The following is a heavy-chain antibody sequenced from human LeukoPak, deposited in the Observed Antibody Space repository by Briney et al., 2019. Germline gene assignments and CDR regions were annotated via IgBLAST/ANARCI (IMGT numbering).Heavy chain of an antibody. J-gene: IGHJ3*02. V-gene: IGHV3-30*03. CDR1: GFTFSSYG. CDR3: AREPDDSSGYGAFDI. D-gene: IGHD3-22*01. Sequence: PGGSLRLSCAASGFTFSSYGMHWVRQAPGKGLEWVAVISYDGSNKYYADSVKGRFTISRDNSKNTLYLQMNSLRAEDTAVYYCAREPDDSSGYGAFDIWGQGTMVTVSS. CDR2: ISYDGSNK.